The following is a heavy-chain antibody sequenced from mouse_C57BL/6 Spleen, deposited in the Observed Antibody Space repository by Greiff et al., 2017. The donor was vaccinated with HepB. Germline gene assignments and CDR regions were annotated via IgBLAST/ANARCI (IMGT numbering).Heavy chain of an antibody. J-gene: IGHJ1*03. Sequence: QVQLQQPGAELVKPGASVKLSCKASGYTFTSYWMQWVKQRPGQGLEWIGEIDPSDSYTNYNQKFKGKATLTVDTSSSTAYMQLSSLTSEDAAVYYCARRDYYGSSSHWYFEVWGTGTTVTVAS. D-gene: IGHD1-1*01. CDR3: ARRDYYGSSSHWYFEV. CDR1: GYTFTSYW. V-gene: IGHV1-50*01. CDR2: IDPSDSYT.